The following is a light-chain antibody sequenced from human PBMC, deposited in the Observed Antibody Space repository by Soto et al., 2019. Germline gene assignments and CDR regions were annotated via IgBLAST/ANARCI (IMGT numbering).Light chain of an antibody. CDR2: GAS. V-gene: IGKV3-20*01. CDR3: QQYGSSVT. J-gene: IGKJ1*01. Sequence: EIVLTQSPGTLSLSPGERATLSCRASQSVSNNYLAWYQQKPGQAPRLLIYGASNRATGIPDRFSGSGSGTDFTLTISRLEPEDFAVYYCQQYGSSVTFGQGTKVDIK. CDR1: QSVSNNY.